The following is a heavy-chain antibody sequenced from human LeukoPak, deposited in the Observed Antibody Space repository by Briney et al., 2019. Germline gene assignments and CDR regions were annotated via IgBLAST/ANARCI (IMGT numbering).Heavy chain of an antibody. J-gene: IGHJ4*02. CDR3: ARGLNTVVTPGDY. CDR1: GGSFTYYY. V-gene: IGHV4-34*01. D-gene: IGHD4-23*01. Sequence: SETLSLTCALYGGSFTYYYWTWIRQPPGKGLEWIGEINHAGAADYNPSLKNRVTISVDTSKNQFSLKLNSVTAADTAVYYCARGLNTVVTPGDYWGQGTLVTVSS. CDR2: INHAGAA.